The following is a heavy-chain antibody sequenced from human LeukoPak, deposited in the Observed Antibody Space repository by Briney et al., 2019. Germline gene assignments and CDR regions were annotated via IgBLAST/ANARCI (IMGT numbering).Heavy chain of an antibody. CDR3: ARQMTSVTPWGMDA. CDR1: GYTFTSYG. D-gene: IGHD4-17*01. CDR2: ISAYNGNT. V-gene: IGHV1-18*01. J-gene: IGHJ6*03. Sequence: GASVKVSCKASGYTFTSYGISWVRQAPGQGLEWMGWISAYNGNTNYAQKLQGRVTMTTDTSTSTAYMELRSLRSDDTAVYYCARQMTSVTPWGMDAWSKGTTVTVSS.